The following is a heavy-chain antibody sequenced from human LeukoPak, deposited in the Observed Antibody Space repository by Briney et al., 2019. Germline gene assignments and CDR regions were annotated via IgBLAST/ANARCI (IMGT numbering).Heavy chain of an antibody. J-gene: IGHJ4*02. D-gene: IGHD5-18*01. CDR3: AAPRGYSYGYGY. CDR1: GGSISSSSYY. Sequence: KPSETPSLTCTVSGGSISSSSYYWGWIRQPPGKGLEWIGSIYYSGSTYYNPSLKSRVTISVDTSKNQFSLKLSSVTAADTAVYYCAAPRGYSYGYGYWGQGTLVTVSS. V-gene: IGHV4-39*05. CDR2: IYYSGST.